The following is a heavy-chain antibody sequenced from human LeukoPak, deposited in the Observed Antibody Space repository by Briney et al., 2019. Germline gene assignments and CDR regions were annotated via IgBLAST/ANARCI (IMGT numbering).Heavy chain of an antibody. V-gene: IGHV3-7*01. CDR1: GFPFSNSW. J-gene: IGHJ5*02. CDR2: IKKDGSGI. D-gene: IGHD3-10*01. Sequence: GGSLRLSCVVSGFPFSNSWMYWVRQAPGKGLEGVANIKKDGSGISYVDSVKGRFIISRDNAENSLYLQMNSLRAEDTAVYYCARFGQSANWFDPWGQGTLVTVSS. CDR3: ARFGQSANWFDP.